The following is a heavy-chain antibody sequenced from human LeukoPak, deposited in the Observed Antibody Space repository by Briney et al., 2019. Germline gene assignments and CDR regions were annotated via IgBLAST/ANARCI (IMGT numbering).Heavy chain of an antibody. D-gene: IGHD5-12*01. CDR1: GFTFSSYG. J-gene: IGHJ4*02. Sequence: GGSLRLSCAASGFTFSSYGMHWVRQAPGKGLEWVVFIRYDGSNKYYADSVKGRFTISRDNSKNTLYLQMDSLRAEDTAVYYCAKDQGGYSGYDLLGYWGQGTLVTVSS. CDR3: AKDQGGYSGYDLLGY. CDR2: IRYDGSNK. V-gene: IGHV3-30*02.